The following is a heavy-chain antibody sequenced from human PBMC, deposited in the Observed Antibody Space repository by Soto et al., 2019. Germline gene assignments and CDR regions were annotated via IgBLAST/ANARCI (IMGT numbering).Heavy chain of an antibody. Sequence: QVTLKESGPELVKPTESLTLTCTVSGFSLSNARMGVSWIRQPPGKALEWLAHIFSNDEKSYSTSLKSRLTSSKDTSKSQVVLTMTNMDPVDTATYYCPLADSSGYYYGYWRQGTLVTVSS. D-gene: IGHD3-22*01. CDR2: IFSNDEK. CDR1: GFSLSNARMG. J-gene: IGHJ4*02. V-gene: IGHV2-26*01. CDR3: PLADSSGYYYGY.